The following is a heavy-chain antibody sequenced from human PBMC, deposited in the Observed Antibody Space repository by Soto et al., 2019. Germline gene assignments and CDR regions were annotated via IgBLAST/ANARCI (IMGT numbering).Heavy chain of an antibody. CDR1: SGPSSSHN. Sequence: QVQLQQSGPGLVKPSETLSLTCSVSSGPSSSHNWGWIRQPPGRGLEWIGYVYSTGGTSYNPSLQGRVTISADTSTNHLSLKLTSVTAADTAVYYCARQGIGNLHGLVDVWGQGTTVRVSS. CDR2: VYSTGGT. J-gene: IGHJ6*02. V-gene: IGHV4-59*08. CDR3: ARQGIGNLHGLVDV. D-gene: IGHD1-1*01.